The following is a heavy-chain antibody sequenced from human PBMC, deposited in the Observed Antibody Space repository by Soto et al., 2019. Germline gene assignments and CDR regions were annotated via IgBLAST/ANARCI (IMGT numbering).Heavy chain of an antibody. D-gene: IGHD6-19*01. CDR2: ISGSGART. CDR1: GFTFSTYA. CDR3: ASRRSSVLLLPFDY. Sequence: EVQLLESGGGLVQPGGSLRLSCAASGFTFSTYAMSWVRQAPGKGLEWVSGISGSGARTYYADSVKGSFTISRDNSKNPLYLQMDSLRAGDPALFYCASRRSSVLLLPFDYWGQGTLVTVSS. V-gene: IGHV3-23*01. J-gene: IGHJ4*02.